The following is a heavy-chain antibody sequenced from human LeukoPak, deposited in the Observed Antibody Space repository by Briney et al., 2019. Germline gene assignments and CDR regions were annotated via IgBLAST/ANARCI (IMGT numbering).Heavy chain of an antibody. CDR1: GGSISSYY. CDR2: IYYSGST. J-gene: IGHJ6*03. V-gene: IGHV4-59*01. CDR3: ARTAEAHSWRTRYYDYYMDV. Sequence: SSETLSLTCTVSGGSISSYYWSWIRQPPGKGLEWIGYIYYSGSTNYNPSLKSRVTISVDTSKNQFSLKLSSVTAADTAVYYCARTAEAHSWRTRYYDYYMDVWGKGTTVTVSS. D-gene: IGHD6-13*01.